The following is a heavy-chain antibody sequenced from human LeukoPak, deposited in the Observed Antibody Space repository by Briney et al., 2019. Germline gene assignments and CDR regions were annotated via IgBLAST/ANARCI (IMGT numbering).Heavy chain of an antibody. J-gene: IGHJ6*02. CDR2: ISGSGGIR. CDR1: GFTFSSYA. V-gene: IGHV3-23*01. CDR3: ARVSLICSSTSCYRYYYYGMDV. Sequence: PGGSLRLSCAASGFTFSSYAMSWVRQGPGKGLEWVSEISGSGGIRYYADSVKGRFTLSRDNSKNTVYLQMNSLRAEDTAVYYCARVSLICSSTSCYRYYYYGMDVWGQGTTVTVSS. D-gene: IGHD2-2*01.